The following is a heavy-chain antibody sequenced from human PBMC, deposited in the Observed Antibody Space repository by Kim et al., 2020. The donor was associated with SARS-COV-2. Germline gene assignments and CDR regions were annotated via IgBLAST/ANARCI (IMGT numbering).Heavy chain of an antibody. CDR3: AREVGTTGKGNRFDP. D-gene: IGHD1-7*01. J-gene: IGHJ5*02. Sequence: AYSVKGRFIIARDNSRNTLYLQMSGLRAEDTALYYCAREVGTTGKGNRFDPWGQGTLVTVSS. V-gene: IGHV3-30*07.